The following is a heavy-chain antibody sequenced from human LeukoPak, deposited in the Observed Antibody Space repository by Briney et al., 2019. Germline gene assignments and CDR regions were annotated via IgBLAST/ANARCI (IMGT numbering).Heavy chain of an antibody. V-gene: IGHV1-24*01. CDR2: FDPEDGET. J-gene: IGHJ5*02. CDR1: GYTLTELS. CDR3: ATDLRFLEWFARGGWFDP. Sequence: ASVKVSCKVSGYTLTELSMHWVRQAPGKGLEWMGGFDPEDGETIYAQKFQGRVTMTEDTSTDTAYMELSSLRSEDTAVYYCATDLRFLEWFARGGWFDPWGQGTLVTVSS. D-gene: IGHD3-3*01.